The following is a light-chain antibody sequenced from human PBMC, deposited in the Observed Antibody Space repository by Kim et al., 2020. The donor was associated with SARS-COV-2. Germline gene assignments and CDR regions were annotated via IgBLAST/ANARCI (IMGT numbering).Light chain of an antibody. Sequence: QSALTQPASMSGSLGQSITLSCTGTSNDVGAHQYVSWYQQHAGTAPKVIIFDVSRRPSGVSGRFSGSKSGNTASLTISGLQAEDEADYYCYSYTISGTHAFGTGTKVTVL. CDR3: YSYTISGTHA. CDR2: DVS. CDR1: SNDVGAHQY. J-gene: IGLJ1*01. V-gene: IGLV2-14*03.